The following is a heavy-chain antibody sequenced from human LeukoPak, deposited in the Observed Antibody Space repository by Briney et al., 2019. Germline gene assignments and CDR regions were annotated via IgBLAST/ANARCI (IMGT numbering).Heavy chain of an antibody. CDR3: ARDQGSTSAIDY. CDR1: GGSISSGSYY. CDR2: IYTSGST. V-gene: IGHV4-61*02. J-gene: IGHJ4*02. Sequence: NPSETLSLTCTVSGGSISSGSYYWSWIRQPARKGLEWIGRIYTSGSTNYNPSLKSRVTISVDTSKNQFSLKLSSVTAADTAVYYCARDQGSTSAIDYWGQGTLVTVSS. D-gene: IGHD2-2*01.